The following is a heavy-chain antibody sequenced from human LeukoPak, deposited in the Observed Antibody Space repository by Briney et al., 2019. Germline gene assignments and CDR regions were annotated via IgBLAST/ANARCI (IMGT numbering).Heavy chain of an antibody. CDR2: ISGSGGST. CDR3: AKDQGIAVAGIFDY. CDR1: GFTFNKYN. V-gene: IGHV3-23*01. D-gene: IGHD6-19*01. Sequence: PGGSLRLSCAASGFTFNKYNMNWVRQAPGKGLEWVSAISGSGGSTYYADSVKGRFTISRDNSKNTLYLQMNSLRAEDTAVYYCAKDQGIAVAGIFDYWGQGTLVTVSS. J-gene: IGHJ4*02.